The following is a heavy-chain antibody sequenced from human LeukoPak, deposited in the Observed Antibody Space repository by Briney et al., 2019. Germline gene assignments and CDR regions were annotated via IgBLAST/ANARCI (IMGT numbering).Heavy chain of an antibody. CDR2: IYHTGST. D-gene: IGHD2-2*03. CDR3: ARAGWIVTSGIDY. V-gene: IGHV4-38-2*01. J-gene: IGHJ4*02. Sequence: SETLSLTCGVSGYSISSVYYWAGIRQPPGKGLEWIGTIYHTGSTYYTPSLGSRVTISVDTSKNEFSLNLNSVTAADTAVYYCARAGWIVTSGIDYWGQGALVTVSS. CDR1: GYSISSVYY.